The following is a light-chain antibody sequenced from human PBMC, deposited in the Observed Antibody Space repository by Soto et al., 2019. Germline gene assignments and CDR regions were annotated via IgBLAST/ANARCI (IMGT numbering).Light chain of an antibody. J-gene: IGKJ1*01. CDR2: KAS. Sequence: DIQMTQSPSTLSASVGDRVTITCRASQSISSWLAWYQQKPGKAPKLLIYKASSLESGVPSRCSGSGSGKEFTHTISSLQPDDFATYYCQQFNKYSWTFGQGTRVEIK. CDR3: QQFNKYSWT. V-gene: IGKV1-5*03. CDR1: QSISSW.